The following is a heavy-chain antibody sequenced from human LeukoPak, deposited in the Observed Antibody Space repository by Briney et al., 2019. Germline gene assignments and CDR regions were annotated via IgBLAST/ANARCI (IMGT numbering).Heavy chain of an antibody. CDR3: ARDYSSESWFDP. CDR1: GFTFSSYS. D-gene: IGHD6-19*01. Sequence: GGSLRLSCAASGFTFSSYSMDWVRQAPGKGLEWVSSISSSSSYIYYADSVKGRFTISRDNAKNSLYLQMNSLRAEDTAVYYCARDYSSESWFDPWGQGTLVTVSS. V-gene: IGHV3-21*01. CDR2: ISSSSSYI. J-gene: IGHJ5*02.